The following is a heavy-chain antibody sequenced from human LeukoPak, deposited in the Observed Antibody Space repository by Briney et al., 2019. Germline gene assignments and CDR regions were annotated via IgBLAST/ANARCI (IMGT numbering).Heavy chain of an antibody. D-gene: IGHD5-12*01. J-gene: IGHJ4*02. V-gene: IGHV3-7*03. CDR2: IKQDGSEK. Sequence: GGSLRLSCAASGFTFSSYWMSWVRQAPGKGLEWVANIKQDGSEKYYVDSVKGRFTISRDNAKNSLYLQMNSLRAEDTAVYYCARDLGDSGYDFGYWGQGTLVTVSS. CDR3: ARDLGDSGYDFGY. CDR1: GFTFSSYW.